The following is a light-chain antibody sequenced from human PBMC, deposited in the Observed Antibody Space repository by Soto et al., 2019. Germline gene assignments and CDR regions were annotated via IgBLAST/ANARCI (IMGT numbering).Light chain of an antibody. J-gene: IGKJ1*01. V-gene: IGKV2-28*01. CDR2: LGS. Sequence: DIVMTQSPLSLPVTPGEPAAISCRSSQSLLNSNGYNYLDWYLQKQGQSPQLLIYLGSNRASGVHDRFSGSGSGTDFTLKISRVEAEDVGVYHCMQALTAPPTFGEGTKVHIK. CDR1: QSLLNSNGYNY. CDR3: MQALTAPPT.